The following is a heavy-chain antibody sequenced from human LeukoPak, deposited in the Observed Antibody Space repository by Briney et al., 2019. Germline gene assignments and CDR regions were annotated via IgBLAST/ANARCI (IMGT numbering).Heavy chain of an antibody. CDR1: GFTFSSYA. D-gene: IGHD6-19*01. V-gene: IGHV3-23*01. Sequence: GGSLRLSCAASGFTFSSYAMSWVRQAPGKGLEWVSAISGSGGSTYYADSVKGRFTISRDNFKNTLYLQMNSLRAEDTAVYYCAKEVSSGYSSGWVDYWGQGTLVTVSS. CDR3: AKEVSSGYSSGWVDY. CDR2: ISGSGGST. J-gene: IGHJ4*02.